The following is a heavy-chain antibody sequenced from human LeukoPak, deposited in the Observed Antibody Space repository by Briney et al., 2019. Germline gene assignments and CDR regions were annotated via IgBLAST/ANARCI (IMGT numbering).Heavy chain of an antibody. V-gene: IGHV4-39*02. CDR1: GGSISTTGYY. CDR3: ASDKGYSNNYFDY. D-gene: IGHD6-13*01. J-gene: IGHJ4*02. Sequence: SETLSLTCTVSGGSISTTGYYWARIRQPPGKGLQWIASVYYSGSTYYNSSLKSRVTISVDTSKNQFSLKLSSMTAADTAVYYCASDKGYSNNYFDYWGQGTLVTVSS. CDR2: VYYSGST.